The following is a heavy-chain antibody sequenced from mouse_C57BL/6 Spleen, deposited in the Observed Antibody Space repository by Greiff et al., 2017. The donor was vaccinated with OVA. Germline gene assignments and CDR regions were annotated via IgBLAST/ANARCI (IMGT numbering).Heavy chain of an antibody. V-gene: IGHV1-9*01. CDR2: IIPGSGST. J-gene: IGHJ3*01. CDR1: GYTFTGYW. D-gene: IGHD2-2*01. Sequence: VQLQQSGAELVKPGASVKISCKASGYTFTGYWMEWVKQRPGHGLEWIGEIIPGSGSTKYNEKFKDKATLTADKSSSTAYMKLSSLTSEDSAVYFCARLGGWYGYQFAYWGQGTLLTVSA. CDR3: ARLGGWYGYQFAY.